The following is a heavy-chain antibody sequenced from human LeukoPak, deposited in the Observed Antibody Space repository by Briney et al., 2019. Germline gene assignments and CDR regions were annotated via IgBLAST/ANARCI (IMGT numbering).Heavy chain of an antibody. CDR1: GFIFSYSA. D-gene: IGHD3-16*01. V-gene: IGHV3-30-3*01. CDR2: ISYDGSNK. CDR3: ARDSDYDDYVWGSPDY. J-gene: IGHJ4*02. Sequence: GGSLRLSCAASGFIFSYSALHWVRRAPGKGLEWVAVISYDGSNKYHADSVKGRFTISRDNSKNTLYLQMNSLRAEDTAVYYCARDSDYDDYVWGSPDYWGQGTLVTVSS.